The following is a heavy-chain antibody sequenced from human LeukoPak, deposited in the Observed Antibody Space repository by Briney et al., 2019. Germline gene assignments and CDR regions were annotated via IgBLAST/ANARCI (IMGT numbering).Heavy chain of an antibody. J-gene: IGHJ4*02. Sequence: GRSLRLTCAASGFTFRSYGIHWVRQAPGKGLEWVAVIWCDGSNKYYADSVKGRFTISRDNSKNTLYLQMNSLRAEDTAVYSCAREAVTTPSFDYWGQGTLVTVSS. CDR3: AREAVTTPSFDY. D-gene: IGHD4-17*01. CDR2: IWCDGSNK. V-gene: IGHV3-33*01. CDR1: GFTFRSYG.